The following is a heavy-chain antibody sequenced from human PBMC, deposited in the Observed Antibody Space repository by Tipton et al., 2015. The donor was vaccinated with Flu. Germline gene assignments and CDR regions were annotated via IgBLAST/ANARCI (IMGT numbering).Heavy chain of an antibody. CDR1: GGSISSGGYY. CDR3: ATGEYCSGGNCRPGGPNWFDP. Sequence: TLSLTCTVSGGSISSGGYYWSWIRQHPGKGLEWIGCIYYSGSTYYNPSLKSRVTISVDTSKNQFSLKLSSVTAADTAVYYCATGEYCSGGNCRPGGPNWFDPWGQGTLVTVSS. V-gene: IGHV4-31*03. J-gene: IGHJ5*02. CDR2: IYYSGST. D-gene: IGHD2-15*01.